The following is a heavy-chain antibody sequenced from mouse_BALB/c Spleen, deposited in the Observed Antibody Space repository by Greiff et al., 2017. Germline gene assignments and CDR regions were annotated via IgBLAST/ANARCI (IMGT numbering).Heavy chain of an antibody. CDR1: GFTFSSYG. D-gene: IGHD2-1*01. CDR3: ARPEIYGNYGAMDY. J-gene: IGHJ4*01. V-gene: IGHV5-6*01. Sequence: EVKLVESGGDLVKPGGSLKLSCAASGFTFSSYGMSWVRQTPDKRLEWVATISSGGSYTYYPDSVKGRFTISRDNAKNTLYLQMSSLKSEDTAMYYGARPEIYGNYGAMDYWGQGTSVTVSS. CDR2: ISSGGSYT.